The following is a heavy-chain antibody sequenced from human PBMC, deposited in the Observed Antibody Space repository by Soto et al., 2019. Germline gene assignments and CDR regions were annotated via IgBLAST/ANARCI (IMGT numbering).Heavy chain of an antibody. D-gene: IGHD3-10*01. Sequence: SETLSLTCIISGGSISSSSYYWGWIRQPPGKGLEWIGSISTSGTTYYNPSLKSRITVSVDTSKNQFSLKLSSVTAADTAVYFCARPGGYTTSYTWLAPWGQETLVTVPS. CDR2: ISTSGTT. CDR1: GGSISSSSYY. V-gene: IGHV4-39*01. J-gene: IGHJ5*02. CDR3: ARPGGYTTSYTWLAP.